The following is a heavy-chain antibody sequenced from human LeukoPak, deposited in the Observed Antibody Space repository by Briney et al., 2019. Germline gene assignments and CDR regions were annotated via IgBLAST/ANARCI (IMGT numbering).Heavy chain of an antibody. D-gene: IGHD3-10*01. Sequence: GGSLRLSCAASGFVFGDYGMHWVRQAPGKGLEWVTMVRNDGSDKYYADSVKGRFTISRDNSKNTLYLQMNSLRPEDTAVYYCAKHYYGSGSQKYYFDYWAREPWSPSPQ. CDR1: GFVFGDYG. CDR2: VRNDGSDK. V-gene: IGHV3-30*02. J-gene: IGHJ4*02. CDR3: AKHYYGSGSQKYYFDY.